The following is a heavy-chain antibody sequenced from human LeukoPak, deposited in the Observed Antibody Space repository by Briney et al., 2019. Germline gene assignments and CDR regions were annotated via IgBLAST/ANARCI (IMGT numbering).Heavy chain of an antibody. D-gene: IGHD2-21*02. CDR1: GFTFTTYW. CDR3: ARLRCDVGDCYSAGQNF. Sequence: GGSLRLSCAASGFTFTTYWMHWVRQAPGQGLVWVSRINSDGSSTRYADSVKGRFSISRDNARNTLYLQMNSLRAEDTAVYFCARLRCDVGDCYSAGQNFWGQGTLVTVSS. CDR2: INSDGSST. J-gene: IGHJ4*02. V-gene: IGHV3-74*01.